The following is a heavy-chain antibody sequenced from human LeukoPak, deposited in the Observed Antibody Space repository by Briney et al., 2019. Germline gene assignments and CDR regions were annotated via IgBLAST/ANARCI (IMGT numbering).Heavy chain of an antibody. Sequence: PSETLSLTCTVSGGSISTYYWGWIRQPPGKGLEWIGYIHYSGSTSYNPSLKSRITISVDTSKNQLSLILNSVTAADTAVYYCAREYSAFEIWGQGTMVTVSS. V-gene: IGHV4-59*01. CDR3: AREYSAFEI. CDR1: GGSISTYY. CDR2: IHYSGST. J-gene: IGHJ3*02. D-gene: IGHD1-1*01.